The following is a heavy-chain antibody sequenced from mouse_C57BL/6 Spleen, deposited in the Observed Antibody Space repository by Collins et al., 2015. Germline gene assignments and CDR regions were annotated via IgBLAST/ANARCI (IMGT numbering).Heavy chain of an antibody. V-gene: IGHV3-2*02. CDR1: GYSITSDYA. CDR2: ISYSGST. CDR3: ARSYGNYVYFDY. Sequence: DVQLQESGPGLVKPSQSLSLTCTVTGYSITSDYAWNWIRQFPGNKLEWMGYISYSGSTSYNPSLKSRISITRDTSKNQFFLQLNSVTTEDTATYYCARSYGNYVYFDYWGQGTTLTVSS. D-gene: IGHD2-1*01. J-gene: IGHJ2*01.